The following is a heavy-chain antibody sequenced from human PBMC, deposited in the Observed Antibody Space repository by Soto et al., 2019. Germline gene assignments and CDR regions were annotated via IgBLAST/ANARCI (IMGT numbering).Heavy chain of an antibody. Sequence: EVQLLESGGGLVQPGGSLRLSCAASGFTFSSYAMSWVRQFAGKRLEWVSGITTAGDPHYSDSVKGRFITSRENVKNSFYLQMNSLRVGDTAVYYCVRGRGSSWWRDQDDAFDIWGQGTKVTVSS. CDR3: VRGRGSSWWRDQDDAFDI. CDR2: ITTAGDP. CDR1: GFTFSSYA. D-gene: IGHD6-13*01. V-gene: IGHV3-13*05. J-gene: IGHJ3*02.